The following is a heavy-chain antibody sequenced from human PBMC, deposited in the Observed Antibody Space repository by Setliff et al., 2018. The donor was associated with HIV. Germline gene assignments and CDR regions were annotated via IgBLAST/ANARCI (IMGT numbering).Heavy chain of an antibody. D-gene: IGHD2-21*01. CDR3: ARDHQTMLWLDY. CDR2: VTPILHTT. CDR1: GDTFSTYV. V-gene: IGHV1-69*10. Sequence: ASVKVSCKSSGDTFSTYVFTWVRQAPGQGLEWMGGVTPILHTTNYAQKFQGRVTITADISTRTVYMELSSLTPEDTAIYYCARDHQTMLWLDYWGQGTLVTVSS. J-gene: IGHJ4*02.